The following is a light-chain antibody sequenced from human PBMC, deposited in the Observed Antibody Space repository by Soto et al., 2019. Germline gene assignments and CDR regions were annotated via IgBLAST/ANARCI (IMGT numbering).Light chain of an antibody. V-gene: IGLV3-21*02. CDR3: QVWDSDSDQYV. Sequence: SYELTQPSSVSVAPGQTASITCGGNNIGSKSVHWYQQKPGQAPVVVIYDDSDRPSGIPERFSGSNSGNMATLTISRVEAGDEADYYCQVWDSDSDQYVFGGGTKVTVL. CDR1: NIGSKS. J-gene: IGLJ1*01. CDR2: DDS.